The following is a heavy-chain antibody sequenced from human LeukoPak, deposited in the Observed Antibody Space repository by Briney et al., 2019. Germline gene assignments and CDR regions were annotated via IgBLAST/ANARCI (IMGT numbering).Heavy chain of an antibody. Sequence: PGGSLRLSCAASGFTLSSYGMHWVSQAPGKGLEWVAVISYDGSNKYYADSVKGRFTISRDNSKNTLYLQMNSLRAEDTAVYYCAKDPWGYCSGGSCYLDYWDRGTLVTVSS. CDR2: ISYDGSNK. V-gene: IGHV3-30*18. CDR3: AKDPWGYCSGGSCYLDY. J-gene: IGHJ4*02. D-gene: IGHD2-15*01. CDR1: GFTLSSYG.